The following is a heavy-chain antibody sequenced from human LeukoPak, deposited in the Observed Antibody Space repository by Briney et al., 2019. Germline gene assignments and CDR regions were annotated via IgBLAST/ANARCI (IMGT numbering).Heavy chain of an antibody. D-gene: IGHD4-17*01. V-gene: IGHV3-74*01. CDR2: INSDGSST. CDR3: ARVPDDYGDRYFDY. CDR1: GFTFSSYW. Sequence: GGSLRLSCAASGFTFSSYWMHWVRQAPGKGLVWVSRINSDGSSTSYADSVKGRFTISRDNAKNTLYLQMNSLRAEDTAVYYCARVPDDYGDRYFDYWGQGTLVTVSS. J-gene: IGHJ4*02.